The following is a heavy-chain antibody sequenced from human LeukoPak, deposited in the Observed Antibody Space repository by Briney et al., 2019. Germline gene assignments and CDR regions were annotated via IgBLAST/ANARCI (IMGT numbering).Heavy chain of an antibody. CDR3: AKETYYDYVWGSYRYIDY. V-gene: IGHV3-23*01. CDR2: ISGSGGST. D-gene: IGHD3-16*02. J-gene: IGHJ4*02. CDR1: GFTFSNFG. Sequence: PGGSLRPSCAASGFTFSNFGMHWVRQAPGKGLEWVSAISGSGGSTYYADSVKGRFTISRDNSKNTLYLQMNSLRAEDTAVYYCAKETYYDYVWGSYRYIDYWGQGTLVTVSS.